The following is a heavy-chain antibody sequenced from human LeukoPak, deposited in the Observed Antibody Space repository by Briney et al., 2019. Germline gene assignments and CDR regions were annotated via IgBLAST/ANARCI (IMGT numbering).Heavy chain of an antibody. CDR1: GGSFSGYY. J-gene: IGHJ4*02. CDR2: INHSGNT. D-gene: IGHD2-8*01. CDR3: ARGPPRMYCTNGVCGFDY. V-gene: IGHV4-34*01. Sequence: SETLSLTCAVYGGSFSGYYWSWIRQPPGKGLEWIGEINHSGNTNYNPSLKSRVTISVDTSKNQFSLKLSSVTAADTAVYYCARGPPRMYCTNGVCGFDYWGQGTLVTVSS.